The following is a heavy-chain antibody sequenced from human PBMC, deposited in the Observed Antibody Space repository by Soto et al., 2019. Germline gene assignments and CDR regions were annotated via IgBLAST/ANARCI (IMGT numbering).Heavy chain of an antibody. CDR1: GFTFRSLW. J-gene: IGHJ5*02. CDR2: INSDGSST. Sequence: GRPIRLSYTASGFTFRSLWMRWVRQTTGKGLVWVSRINSDGSSTSYADSVKGRFTISRDNAKNTLYLQMNSLRAEDTAVYYCASLPWYSSSWYTVDNWFDPWGQGTLVTVSS. CDR3: ASLPWYSSSWYTVDNWFDP. V-gene: IGHV3-74*01. D-gene: IGHD6-13*01.